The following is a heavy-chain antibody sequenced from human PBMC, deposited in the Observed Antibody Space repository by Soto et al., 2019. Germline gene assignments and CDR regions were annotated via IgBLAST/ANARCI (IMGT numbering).Heavy chain of an antibody. V-gene: IGHV1-69*01. CDR1: GGTFSSYA. Sequence: QVQLVQSGTEVKKPGSSVKVSCKASGGTFSSYAISWVRQAPGQGLEWMGGIIPIFGTANYAQKFQGRVTITADESTSTAYMELSSLRSEDTAVYYCARDWLLSSPYYYYGMDVWGQGTTVTVSS. J-gene: IGHJ6*02. CDR2: IIPIFGTA. CDR3: ARDWLLSSPYYYYGMDV. D-gene: IGHD2-2*01.